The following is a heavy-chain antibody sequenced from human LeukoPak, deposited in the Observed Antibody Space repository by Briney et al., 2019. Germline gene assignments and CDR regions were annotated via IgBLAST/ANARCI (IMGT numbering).Heavy chain of an antibody. CDR3: ARGYYDSSGYSPRGAFDI. J-gene: IGHJ3*02. CDR1: GGSISSYY. V-gene: IGHV4-59*12. CDR2: IYYSGST. D-gene: IGHD3-22*01. Sequence: SETLSLTCTVSGGSISSYYWSWIRQPPGKGLEWIGYIYYSGSTYYNPSLKSRVTISVDTSKNQFSLKLSSVTAADTAVYYCARGYYDSSGYSPRGAFDIWGQGTMVTVSS.